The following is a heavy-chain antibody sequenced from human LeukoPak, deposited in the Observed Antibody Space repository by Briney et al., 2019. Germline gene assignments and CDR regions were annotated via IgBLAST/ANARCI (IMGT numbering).Heavy chain of an antibody. CDR2: IYYSGST. J-gene: IGHJ4*02. V-gene: IGHV4-39*07. CDR3: AREVYSSSSGLYFDY. D-gene: IGHD6-6*01. Sequence: SETLSLTCTVSGGSISSSSYYWGWIRQPPGKGLEWIGSIYYSGSTYYNPSLKSRVTISVDTSKNQLSLKLSSVTAADTAVYYCAREVYSSSSGLYFDYWGQGTLVTVSS. CDR1: GGSISSSSYY.